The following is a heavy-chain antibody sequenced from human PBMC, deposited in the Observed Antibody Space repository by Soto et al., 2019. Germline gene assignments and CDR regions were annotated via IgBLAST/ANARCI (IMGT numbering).Heavy chain of an antibody. CDR3: AHSRRSSADPYWYFDL. V-gene: IGHV2-5*02. CDR2: IYWDDDK. J-gene: IGHJ2*01. D-gene: IGHD3-22*01. CDR1: GFSLSTSGVG. Sequence: QITLKESGPTLVKPTQILTLTCTFSGFSLSTSGVGVGWIRQPPGKALEWLALIYWDDDKRYSPSLKSRLTITKDTSKNQVVLTMTNMDPVDTATYYCAHSRRSSADPYWYFDLWGRGTLVTVSS.